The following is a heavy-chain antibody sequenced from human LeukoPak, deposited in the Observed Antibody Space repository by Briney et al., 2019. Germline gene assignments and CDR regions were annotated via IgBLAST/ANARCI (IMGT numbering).Heavy chain of an antibody. Sequence: ASLKVSCKASGYTFTGYYMHWVRQAPGQGLEWMGWINPNSGGTNYAQKFQGRVTMTRDTSISTAYMELSRLRSDDTAVYYCARDLTRTGSLSVGWFDPWGQGTLVTVSS. CDR3: ARDLTRTGSLSVGWFDP. J-gene: IGHJ5*02. CDR1: GYTFTGYY. D-gene: IGHD3/OR15-3a*01. CDR2: INPNSGGT. V-gene: IGHV1-2*02.